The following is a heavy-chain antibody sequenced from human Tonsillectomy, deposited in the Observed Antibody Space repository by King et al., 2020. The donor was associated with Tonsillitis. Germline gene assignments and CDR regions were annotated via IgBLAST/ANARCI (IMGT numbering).Heavy chain of an antibody. CDR3: ARGDGTLPDY. J-gene: IGHJ4*02. V-gene: IGHV3-30*03. CDR1: GFTFSRYG. D-gene: IGHD1-26*01. CDR2: ISYDGSNK. Sequence: VQLVESGGGVVQPGRSLRLSCAASGFTFSRYGIHWVRQAPGKGLEWVAVISYDGSNKYYADSVKGRFTISRDNSQKTLYLQMNSLRGEDTAVYYWARGDGTLPDYWGQGTLVTVSS.